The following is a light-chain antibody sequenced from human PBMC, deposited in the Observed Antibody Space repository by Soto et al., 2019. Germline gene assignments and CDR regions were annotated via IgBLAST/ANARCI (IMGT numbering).Light chain of an antibody. V-gene: IGKV3-20*01. CDR2: GAS. Sequence: VLPQSPDPLSLSPGDRATLSCRASQSVRSTFLAWYQQKPGQAPRLLIYGASNRAAGIPERFSGSASGTEFTLTISRLEPDDSAVYYCQQYHDSPMNTFGQGTKLQIK. CDR3: QQYHDSPMNT. J-gene: IGKJ2*01. CDR1: QSVRSTF.